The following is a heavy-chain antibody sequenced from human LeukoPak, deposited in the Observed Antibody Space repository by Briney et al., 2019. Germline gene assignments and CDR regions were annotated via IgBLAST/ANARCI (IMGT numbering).Heavy chain of an antibody. CDR2: ISSSSSTI. Sequence: GGSLRLSCAASGFTFSGYSMNWVRLAPGKGLEWVSYISSSSSTIYYADSVKGRFTISRDNAKNSLYLQMNNLRAEDTAVYYCARDRIFDYWGQGTLVAVSS. CDR3: ARDRIFDY. CDR1: GFTFSGYS. V-gene: IGHV3-48*01. J-gene: IGHJ4*02.